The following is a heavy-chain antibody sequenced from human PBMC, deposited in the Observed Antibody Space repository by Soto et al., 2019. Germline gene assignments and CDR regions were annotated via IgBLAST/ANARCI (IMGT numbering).Heavy chain of an antibody. CDR3: ARYYGGYSDY. Sequence: SETLSLTCTVSGGSINISNYNWGWIRQPPGKGLEWIGSVYYSGSTYYNPSLKSRVTISVDTSKNQFSLKLSSVTAADTAVYYWARYYGGYSDYWGQGPLVTVSS. CDR1: GGSINISNYN. CDR2: VYYSGST. J-gene: IGHJ4*02. V-gene: IGHV4-39*07. D-gene: IGHD3-10*01.